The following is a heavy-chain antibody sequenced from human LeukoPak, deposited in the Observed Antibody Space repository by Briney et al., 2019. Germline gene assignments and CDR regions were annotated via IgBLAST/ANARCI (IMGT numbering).Heavy chain of an antibody. V-gene: IGHV3-48*01. Sequence: GGSLRLSCAASGFTFSSYSMNWVRQAPGKGREWVSYISSSSSTIYYADSVKGRFTISRDNAKNSLYLQMNSLRAEDTAVYYCARVYRLGYSSSWYNAFDIWGQGTMVTVSS. CDR2: ISSSSSTI. J-gene: IGHJ3*02. CDR1: GFTFSSYS. CDR3: ARVYRLGYSSSWYNAFDI. D-gene: IGHD6-13*01.